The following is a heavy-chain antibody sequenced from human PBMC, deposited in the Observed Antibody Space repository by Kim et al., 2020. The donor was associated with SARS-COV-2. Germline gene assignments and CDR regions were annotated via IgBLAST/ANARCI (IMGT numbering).Heavy chain of an antibody. CDR2: IKSKNDGGTT. CDR3: TTGSDNIGMITYHERFFSYYMDV. D-gene: IGHD3-16*01. J-gene: IGHJ6*03. CDR1: GLTFTKAW. Sequence: GGSLRLSCAASGLTFTKAWMSWVRQAPGQGLEWVGRIKSKNDGGTTDYAAPVEGRFTISRDDSKNTLYLQMNSLRTEDTAVYYCTTGSDNIGMITYHERFFSYYMDVWGKGTTVTVSS. V-gene: IGHV3-15*01.